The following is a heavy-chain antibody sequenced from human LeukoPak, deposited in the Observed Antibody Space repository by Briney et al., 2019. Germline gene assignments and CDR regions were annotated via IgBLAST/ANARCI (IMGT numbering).Heavy chain of an antibody. J-gene: IGHJ4*02. CDR2: INNAGTIT. CDR3: ARDDGDYALDY. CDR1: GFTFSSYA. V-gene: IGHV3-48*02. Sequence: GGSLRLSCAASGFTFSSYAMTWVRQAPRKGLEWVSIINNAGTITYYADSVKGRFTISRGEAENSLYLQMNSLTDEDTALYYCARDDGDYALDYWGQGTLVTVSS. D-gene: IGHD4-17*01.